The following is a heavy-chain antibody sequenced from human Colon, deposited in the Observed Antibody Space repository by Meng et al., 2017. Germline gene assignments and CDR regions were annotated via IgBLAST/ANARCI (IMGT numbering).Heavy chain of an antibody. CDR2: IGHSGFT. J-gene: IGHJ5*02. Sequence: QPQLQESGPGLVKPSETLSRTCSVSGASISSSDSYWGWIRQSPGKGLEGIGSIGHSGFTYSTPSLESRVTVSVDTSRSQFSLELTSVTAADTAVYYCVRSRAWVRTGFDPWGQGTLVTVSS. CDR3: VRSRAWVRTGFDP. V-gene: IGHV4-39*01. D-gene: IGHD1/OR15-1a*01. CDR1: GASISSSDSY.